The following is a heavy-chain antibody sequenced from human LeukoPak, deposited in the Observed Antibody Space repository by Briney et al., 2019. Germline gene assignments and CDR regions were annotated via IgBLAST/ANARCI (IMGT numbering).Heavy chain of an antibody. J-gene: IGHJ4*02. D-gene: IGHD3-10*01. CDR1: GFTFSSYW. CDR3: ARANGGSGSSLDLDY. Sequence: PGGSLRLSCAASGFTFSSYWMSWVRQAPGKGLEWVANIKQDGSEKYYVDSVKGRFTISRDNAKNSLYLQMNSLRAEDTAVYYCARANGGSGSSLDLDYWGQGTLVTVSS. V-gene: IGHV3-7*01. CDR2: IKQDGSEK.